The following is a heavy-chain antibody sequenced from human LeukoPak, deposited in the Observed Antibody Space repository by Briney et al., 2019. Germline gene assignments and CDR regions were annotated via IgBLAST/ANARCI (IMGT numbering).Heavy chain of an antibody. J-gene: IGHJ4*02. D-gene: IGHD5-12*01. CDR1: GFTFSSYS. CDR3: ARDQRGYSGYEIDY. V-gene: IGHV3-21*01. CDR2: ISSSSSYI. Sequence: GGSLRLSCAASGFTFSSYSMNWVRQAPGKGLECVSSISSSSSYIYYADSVKGRFTISRDNAKNSLYLQMNSLRAEDTAVYYCARDQRGYSGYEIDYWGQGTLVTVSS.